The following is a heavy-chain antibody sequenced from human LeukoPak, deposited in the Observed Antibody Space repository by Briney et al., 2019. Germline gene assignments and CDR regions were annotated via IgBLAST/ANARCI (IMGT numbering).Heavy chain of an antibody. CDR1: GYTFTAYY. J-gene: IGHJ6*03. CDR2: INPRSPGT. V-gene: IGHV1-2*02. Sequence: GASVKVSCKASGYTFTAYYIHWVRQAPGQGLEWMGWINPRSPGTNYAQKFQGRVTMTRDTSSSTAYMELNSLTSDDTAVYYCARDPAQSYYTDVWGIGTTVTVSS. CDR3: ARDPAQSYYTDV.